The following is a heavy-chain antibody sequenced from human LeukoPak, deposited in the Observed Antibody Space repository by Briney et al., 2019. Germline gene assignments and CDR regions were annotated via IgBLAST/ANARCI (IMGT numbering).Heavy chain of an antibody. CDR1: GFTFRGYG. Sequence: PGGSLRLSCAASGFTFRGYGMHWVRQAPGKGLEWVAVIWYDGSNKYYADSVKGRFTISRDNSKNTLYPQMNSLRAEDTAVYYCAKDMDQGGSTGFDYWGQGTLVTVPS. J-gene: IGHJ4*02. D-gene: IGHD1-26*01. V-gene: IGHV3-33*06. CDR3: AKDMDQGGSTGFDY. CDR2: IWYDGSNK.